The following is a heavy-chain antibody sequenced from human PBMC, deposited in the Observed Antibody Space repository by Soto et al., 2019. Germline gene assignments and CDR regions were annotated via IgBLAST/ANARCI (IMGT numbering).Heavy chain of an antibody. D-gene: IGHD3-10*01. J-gene: IGHJ3*02. Sequence: LSLTCAVYGGSFSGYYWSWIRQPPGKGLEWIGEINHSGSTNYNPSLKSRVTISVDTSKNQFSLKLSSVTAADTAVYYCARRGLLWFGEIDAFDIWGQGTMVTVSS. V-gene: IGHV4-34*01. CDR3: ARRGLLWFGEIDAFDI. CDR2: INHSGST. CDR1: GGSFSGYY.